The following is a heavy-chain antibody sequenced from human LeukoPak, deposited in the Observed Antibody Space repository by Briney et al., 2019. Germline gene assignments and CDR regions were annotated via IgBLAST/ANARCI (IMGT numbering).Heavy chain of an antibody. CDR2: IWHDDSKR. CDR1: GFSFDKYG. D-gene: IGHD1-26*01. J-gene: IGHJ4*02. Sequence: GGSLRLSCATSGFSFDKYGMHWIRQAPGKGLEWLALIWHDDSKRKYVDSVKGRFTISRDNSKDTLYLQMDSLRVEDTAVYYCAREEGRSPGSSSGHWGQGTLVAVS. V-gene: IGHV3-33*01. CDR3: AREEGRSPGSSSGH.